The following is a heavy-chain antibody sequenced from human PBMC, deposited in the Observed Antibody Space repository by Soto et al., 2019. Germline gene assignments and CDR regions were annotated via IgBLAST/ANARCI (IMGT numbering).Heavy chain of an antibody. J-gene: IGHJ6*03. CDR2: ISSRGSTI. Sequence: QVHLVESGGGLVKPGGSLRLSCAASGFTFSDYYMTWIRQAPGKGLEWVSYISSRGSTIYYADSVKGRFTISRDNAENSLFLQMNSLRAEDTAIYYCARAPPPIGTRKYYYYMDVWGKGTAVTVSS. V-gene: IGHV3-11*01. CDR3: ARAPPPIGTRKYYYYMDV. D-gene: IGHD1-1*01. CDR1: GFTFSDYY.